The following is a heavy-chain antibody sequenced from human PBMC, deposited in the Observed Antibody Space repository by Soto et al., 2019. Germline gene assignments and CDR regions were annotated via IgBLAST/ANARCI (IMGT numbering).Heavy chain of an antibody. CDR2: ITDSGTGT. Sequence: EVHLLESGGGLVHPGESLRLSCGASGFTFSSCVMTWVRQAPGKGLEWVSCITDSGTGTYYADSVKGRFTISRDNSKNTMYLQMGSLRPEDMAVYYCARRARPDFYYMDVWGKGTTVTVSS. CDR1: GFTFSSCV. D-gene: IGHD6-6*01. J-gene: IGHJ6*03. V-gene: IGHV3-23*01. CDR3: ARRARPDFYYMDV.